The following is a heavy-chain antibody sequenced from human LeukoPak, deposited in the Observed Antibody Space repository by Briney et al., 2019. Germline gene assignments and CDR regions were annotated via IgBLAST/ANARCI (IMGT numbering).Heavy chain of an antibody. D-gene: IGHD6-13*01. CDR3: ARCGGAAAGSPLVWFDP. CDR1: GYTFTSYG. V-gene: IGHV1-18*01. CDR2: ISAYNGNT. J-gene: IGHJ5*02. Sequence: ASVKVSCKASGYTFTSYGINWVRQAPGQGLEWMGWISAYNGNTNYAQKFQGRVTMTTDTSTSTVYTELRSLRSDDTAVYYCARCGGAAAGSPLVWFDPWGQGTLVTVSS.